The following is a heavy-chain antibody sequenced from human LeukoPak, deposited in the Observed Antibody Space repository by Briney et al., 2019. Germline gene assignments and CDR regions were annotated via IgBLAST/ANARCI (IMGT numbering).Heavy chain of an antibody. CDR2: ISWNSGSL. Sequence: GGSLRLSCAASGFTFADYAMHWVRQAPGKGLEWVSDISWNSGSLGYADSVKGRFTISRDNAKNSLYLQMNSLRAEDTALYYCAKDRGATFYYGSGSFDFGGRGTLVTVSS. J-gene: IGHJ4*02. V-gene: IGHV3-9*01. CDR3: AKDRGATFYYGSGSFDF. D-gene: IGHD3-10*01. CDR1: GFTFADYA.